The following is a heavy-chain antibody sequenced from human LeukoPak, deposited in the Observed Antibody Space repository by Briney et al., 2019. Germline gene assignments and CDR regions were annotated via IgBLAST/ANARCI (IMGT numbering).Heavy chain of an antibody. J-gene: IGHJ3*02. CDR1: GFTFSSYW. V-gene: IGHV3-7*03. CDR3: ARERHYYDSSGYYGKAFDI. D-gene: IGHD3-22*01. CDR2: IKQDGSEK. Sequence: PGGSLRLSCAASGFTFSSYWMSWVRQAPGKGLEWVANIKQDGSEKYYVDSVKGRFTISRDNAKNSLYLQMNSLRAEDTAVYYCARERHYYDSSGYYGKAFDIWGQGTMVTVSS.